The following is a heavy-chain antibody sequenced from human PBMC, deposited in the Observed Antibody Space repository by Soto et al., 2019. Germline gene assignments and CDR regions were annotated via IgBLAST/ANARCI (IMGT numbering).Heavy chain of an antibody. J-gene: IGHJ4*02. CDR2: INSDGSST. D-gene: IGHD2-15*01. CDR3: ASTVVMGY. V-gene: IGHV3-74*01. CDR1: GFTFSSDW. Sequence: EVQLVESGGGLVQPGGSLRLSCAVSGFTFSSDWMHWVRQAPGKGLVWVSRINSDGSSTSYADSVKGRFTIYRDNAKNTLYLQMNSLGAEDTAVYYCASTVVMGYWGQGTLVTVSS.